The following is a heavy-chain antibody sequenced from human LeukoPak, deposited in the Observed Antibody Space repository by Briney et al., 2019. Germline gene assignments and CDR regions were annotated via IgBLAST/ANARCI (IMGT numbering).Heavy chain of an antibody. CDR1: GYTFSGHY. V-gene: IGHV1-2*02. J-gene: IGHJ4*02. CDR2: IKPSSGAT. Sequence: ASVKVSSKASGYTFSGHYMHWVRQAPGQGLEWMGWIKPSSGATNYAQKFRGRVTMTRDTSNRTSYMELSRLRSDDTALYYCASCYYDSSGYYYFDYWGQGTLVTVSS. D-gene: IGHD3-22*01. CDR3: ASCYYDSSGYYYFDY.